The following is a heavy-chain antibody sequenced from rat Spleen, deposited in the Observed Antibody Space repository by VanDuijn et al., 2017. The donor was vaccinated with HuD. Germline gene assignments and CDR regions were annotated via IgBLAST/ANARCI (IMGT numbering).Heavy chain of an antibody. D-gene: IGHD1-1*01. CDR2: ITPDGSIT. V-gene: IGHV5-35*01. J-gene: IGHJ3*01. CDR1: GFTFSSNW. Sequence: EVQLVESGGGLVQPGSPLKLSCEASGFTFSSNWLNWIRQAPGKGLEWVASITPDGSITYYPDTMKGRFVISKDNAKNTGYLQMNNPRTEDTAMYNCTSGGSGGRNWFAYWGRGTLVAVSA. CDR3: TSGGSGGRNWFAY.